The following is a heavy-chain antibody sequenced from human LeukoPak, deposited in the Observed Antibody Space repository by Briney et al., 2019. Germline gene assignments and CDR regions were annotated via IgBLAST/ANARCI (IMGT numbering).Heavy chain of an antibody. D-gene: IGHD3-16*01. CDR2: IKSKTDGGTT. J-gene: IGHJ6*02. Sequence: GGSLRLSCAASGFTFSNAWMNWVRQAPGKGLELVGRIKSKTDGGTTDYAAPVKGRFTISRDDSKNTLYLQMNSLKTEDTAVYYCTIGGNYYYYYGMDVWGQGTTVTVSS. V-gene: IGHV3-15*07. CDR3: TIGGNYYYYYGMDV. CDR1: GFTFSNAW.